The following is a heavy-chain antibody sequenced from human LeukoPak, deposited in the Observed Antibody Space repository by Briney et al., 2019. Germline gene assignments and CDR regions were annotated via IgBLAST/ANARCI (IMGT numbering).Heavy chain of an antibody. J-gene: IGHJ4*02. Sequence: GASVKDSCKASGGTFRSNAISWVRQAPGQGLEWMGGITPIFGTANYAQKFQGRVTITAVESMSTAYMELSSLRSEDTAVYYCARGWLAETTVVTPYNYWGQGTLVTVSS. CDR1: GGTFRSNA. CDR2: ITPIFGTA. CDR3: ARGWLAETTVVTPYNY. V-gene: IGHV1-69*13. D-gene: IGHD4-23*01.